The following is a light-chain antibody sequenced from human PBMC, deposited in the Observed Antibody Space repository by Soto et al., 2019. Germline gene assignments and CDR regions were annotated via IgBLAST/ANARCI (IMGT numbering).Light chain of an antibody. CDR3: MQDYIYPRT. J-gene: IGKJ1*01. V-gene: IGKV1-6*01. CDR1: QGIRND. Sequence: AIQMTQSPSSLSASVGDRVTITCRASQGIRNDLGWYQQKPGKAPKVLIYAASTLQSVVPSRFSGSGSGTDFTLTIASLQPEDFATYYCMQDYIYPRTFGQGTKVEIK. CDR2: AAS.